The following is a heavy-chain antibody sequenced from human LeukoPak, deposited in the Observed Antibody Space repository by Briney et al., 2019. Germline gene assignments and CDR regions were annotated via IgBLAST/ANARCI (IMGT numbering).Heavy chain of an antibody. CDR2: IIPIFGTA. Sequence: GASVKVSCTASGGTFSSYAISWVRQAPGQGLEWMGGIIPIFGTANYAQKFQGRVTITADESTSTAYMELSSLRSEDTAVYYCAFYGGNSPYYYYGMDVWGQGTTVTVSS. CDR3: AFYGGNSPYYYYGMDV. V-gene: IGHV1-69*13. J-gene: IGHJ6*02. CDR1: GGTFSSYA. D-gene: IGHD4-17*01.